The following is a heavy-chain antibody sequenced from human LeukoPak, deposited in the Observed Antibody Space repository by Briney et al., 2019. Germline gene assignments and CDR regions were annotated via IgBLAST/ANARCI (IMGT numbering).Heavy chain of an antibody. D-gene: IGHD3-16*02. Sequence: GGSLRLSCAASGFTFSSYWMSWVRQAPGKGLEWVANIKQDGSEKYYVDSVKGRFTTSRDNAKNSLYLQMNSLRAEDTAVYYCARTIGSWLYRGDYWGQGTLVTVSS. V-gene: IGHV3-7*01. J-gene: IGHJ4*02. CDR2: IKQDGSEK. CDR3: ARTIGSWLYRGDY. CDR1: GFTFSSYW.